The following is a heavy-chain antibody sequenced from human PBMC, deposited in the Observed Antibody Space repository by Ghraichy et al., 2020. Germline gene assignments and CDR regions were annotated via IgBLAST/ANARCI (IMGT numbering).Heavy chain of an antibody. D-gene: IGHD6-19*01. Sequence: GGSLRLSCAASGFTFDNFAMGWVRQAPGKGLEWVSGISGSGDGTYYVDSVKGRFTISRDNSKDTLFLQMNSLRAEDTGVYYCVNAFEYTSGWYNGDYWGQGSLVTVTS. V-gene: IGHV3-23*01. CDR2: ISGSGDGT. J-gene: IGHJ4*02. CDR1: GFTFDNFA. CDR3: VNAFEYTSGWYNGDY.